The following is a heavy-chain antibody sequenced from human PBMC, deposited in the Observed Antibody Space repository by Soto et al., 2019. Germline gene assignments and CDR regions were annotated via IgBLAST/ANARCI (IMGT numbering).Heavy chain of an antibody. J-gene: IGHJ4*02. Sequence: GGSLRLSCAASGFTFSSYAMSWVRQAPGKGLEWVSAISGSGGSTYYADSVKGRFTISRDNSKNTLYLQMNSLRAEDTAVYYCANHPLSWQWLVPLDYWGQGTLVTVSS. V-gene: IGHV3-23*01. CDR2: ISGSGGST. CDR1: GFTFSSYA. D-gene: IGHD6-19*01. CDR3: ANHPLSWQWLVPLDY.